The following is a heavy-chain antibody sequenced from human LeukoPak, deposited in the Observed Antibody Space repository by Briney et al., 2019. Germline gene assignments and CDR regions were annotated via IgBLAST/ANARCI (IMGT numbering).Heavy chain of an antibody. V-gene: IGHV4-61*02. CDR3: ARGYYDSSGYYPPYYYDYMDV. D-gene: IGHD3-22*01. Sequence: SETLSLTCTVSGGSISSGSYYWSWIRQPAGKGLEWIGRIYTSGSTNYNPSLKSRVTISVDTSKNQFSLKLSSVTAADTAVYYCARGYYDSSGYYPPYYYDYMDVWGKGTTVTVSS. CDR2: IYTSGST. CDR1: GGSISSGSYY. J-gene: IGHJ6*03.